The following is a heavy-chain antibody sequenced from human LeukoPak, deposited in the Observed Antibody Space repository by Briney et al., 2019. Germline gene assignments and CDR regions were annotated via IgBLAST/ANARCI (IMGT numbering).Heavy chain of an antibody. CDR1: GGSISSSSYY. D-gene: IGHD6-19*01. Sequence: SETLSLTCTVSGGSISSSSYYWGWIRQPPGKGLEWIGSIYYSGSTYYNPSLKSRVTISVDTSKNQFSLKLSSVTAADTAVYYCARLEVAGTSDYWGQGTLVTVPS. V-gene: IGHV4-39*01. CDR3: ARLEVAGTSDY. J-gene: IGHJ4*02. CDR2: IYYSGST.